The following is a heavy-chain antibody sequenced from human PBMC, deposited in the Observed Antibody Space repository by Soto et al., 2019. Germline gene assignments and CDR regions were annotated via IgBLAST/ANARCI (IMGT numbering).Heavy chain of an antibody. J-gene: IGHJ6*02. CDR1: GYTFTGYY. CDR3: ARGTVATIYYYYGMDV. V-gene: IGHV1-2*02. D-gene: IGHD5-12*01. CDR2: INPKSGGT. Sequence: ASVKVSCKDSGYTFTGYYIHWVRQAPGQGLEWMGWINPKSGGTNYAQKFQGRVTMTRDTSISTAYMELSRLRSDDTAVYYCARGTVATIYYYYGMDVWGQGTTVTVSS.